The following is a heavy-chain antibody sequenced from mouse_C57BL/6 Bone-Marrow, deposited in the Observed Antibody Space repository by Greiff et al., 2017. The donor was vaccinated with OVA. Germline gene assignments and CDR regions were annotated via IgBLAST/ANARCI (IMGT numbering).Heavy chain of an antibody. D-gene: IGHD3-2*02. CDR3: ARSEDSSGYKYYFDY. CDR2: IYPGSGST. V-gene: IGHV1-55*01. Sequence: VKLQQPGAELVKPGASVKMSCKASGYTFTSYWITWVKQRPGQGLEWIGDIYPGSGSTNYNEKFKSKATLTVDTSSSTAYMQLSSLTSEDSAVYYCARSEDSSGYKYYFDYWGQGTTLTVSS. J-gene: IGHJ2*01. CDR1: GYTFTSYW.